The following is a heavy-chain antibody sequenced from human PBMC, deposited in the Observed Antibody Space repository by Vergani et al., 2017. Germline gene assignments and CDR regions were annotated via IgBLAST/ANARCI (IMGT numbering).Heavy chain of an antibody. CDR1: GGSISSGGYY. CDR3: ARGDKLAVADDD. D-gene: IGHD6-19*01. J-gene: IGHJ4*02. Sequence: QVQLPESGPGLVKPSQTLSLTCTVSGGSISSGGYYWSWIRQHPGKGLEWIGYIYYSGSTYYNPSLKSRVTIAGDPSKNQFSLKLSSVTAADTAVYDCARGDKLAVADDDWGQGTLVTVSS. V-gene: IGHV4-31*03. CDR2: IYYSGST.